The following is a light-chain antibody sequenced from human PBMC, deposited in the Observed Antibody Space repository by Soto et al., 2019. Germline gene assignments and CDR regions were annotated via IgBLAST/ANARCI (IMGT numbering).Light chain of an antibody. V-gene: IGKV2D-29*01. CDR3: MQRTHVPIT. CDR1: QSLLYSDGKTY. Sequence: DIVVIQTPLSLSVTPGQPASMSCTSSQSLLYSDGKTYLYWYLQRPGQPPQLLIYDVSNRFSGVPDRFSGSGSGTDFTLKISRVEAEDVGVYYCMQRTHVPITFGQGTRLEIK. J-gene: IGKJ5*01. CDR2: DVS.